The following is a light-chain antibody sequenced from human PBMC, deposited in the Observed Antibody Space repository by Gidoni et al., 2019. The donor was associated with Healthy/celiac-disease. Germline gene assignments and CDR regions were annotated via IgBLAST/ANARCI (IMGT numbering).Light chain of an antibody. CDR3: QVWDSSSDHVV. J-gene: IGLJ2*01. Sequence: SYVLTQPPSVSVAPGQTARITCGGNNIGSNSVHWYQQKPGQAPVLVVSVASDGPSGIPERFSGSNSGNTASLTISRVEAGDEADYYCQVWDSSSDHVVFGGGTKLTVI. V-gene: IGLV3-21*02. CDR1: NIGSNS. CDR2: VAS.